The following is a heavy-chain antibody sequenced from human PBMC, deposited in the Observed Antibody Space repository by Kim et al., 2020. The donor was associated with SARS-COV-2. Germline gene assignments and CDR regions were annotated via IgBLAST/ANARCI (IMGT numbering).Heavy chain of an antibody. Sequence: GGSLRLSCAASGFTFSSYGMHWVRQAPGKGLEWVAVISYDGSNKYYADSVKGRFTISRDNSKNTLYLQMNSLRAEDTAVYYCAKEFITMIVVVTLAFDIWGQGTMVTVSS. J-gene: IGHJ3*02. D-gene: IGHD3-22*01. CDR1: GFTFSSYG. V-gene: IGHV3-30*18. CDR3: AKEFITMIVVVTLAFDI. CDR2: ISYDGSNK.